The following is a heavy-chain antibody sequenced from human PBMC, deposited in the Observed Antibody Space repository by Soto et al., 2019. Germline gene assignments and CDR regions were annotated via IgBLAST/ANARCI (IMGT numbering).Heavy chain of an antibody. J-gene: IGHJ4*02. CDR3: ARDQPGYSYGYGLGY. CDR2: ISSSSSYI. CDR1: GFTFSSYS. Sequence: EVQLVESGGGLVKPGGSLRLSCAASGFTFSSYSMNWVRQAPGKGLEWVSSISSSSSYIYYADSVKGRFTISRDNAEXSLYLQMNSLSAEDTAVYYCARDQPGYSYGYGLGYWGQGTLVTVSS. V-gene: IGHV3-21*01. D-gene: IGHD5-18*01.